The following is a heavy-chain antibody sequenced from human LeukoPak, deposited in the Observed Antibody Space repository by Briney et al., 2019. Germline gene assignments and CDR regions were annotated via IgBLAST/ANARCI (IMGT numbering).Heavy chain of an antibody. J-gene: IGHJ4*02. CDR2: IYYSGST. V-gene: IGHV4-59*08. Sequence: SETLSLTCAVYGGSFSGYYWSWIRQPPGKGLEWIGYIYYSGSTNYNPSLKSRVTISVDTSKNQFSLILSSVTAADTAVYYCARHSYGSQFDYWGQGTLVTVSS. CDR1: GGSFSGYY. CDR3: ARHSYGSQFDY. D-gene: IGHD5-18*01.